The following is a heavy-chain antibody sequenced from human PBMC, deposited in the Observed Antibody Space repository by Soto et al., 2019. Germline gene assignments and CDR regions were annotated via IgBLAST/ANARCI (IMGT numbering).Heavy chain of an antibody. CDR3: AKVNRYYYDSGGTAFRGFCDY. J-gene: IGHJ4*02. Sequence: PGGSLRLSCAASGFTFSSYAMTWVRQAPGEGLECVSVISGSGGSTYYAEFVKGRFTISRDNSKRTLYLQINSLRADDTAVYYCAKVNRYYYDSGGTAFRGFCDYWGQGTLVTVSS. D-gene: IGHD3-22*01. V-gene: IGHV3-23*01. CDR1: GFTFSSYA. CDR2: ISGSGGST.